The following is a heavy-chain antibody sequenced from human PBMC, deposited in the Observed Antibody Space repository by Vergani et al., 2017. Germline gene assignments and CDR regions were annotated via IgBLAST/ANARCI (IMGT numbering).Heavy chain of an antibody. CDR3: ARATVYYDILTGEVLYYYYGMDV. Sequence: QLQLQESGPGLVKPSETLSLTCTVSGGSISSSSYYWGWIRQPPGKGLEWIGSIYYSGSTYYNPSLKSRVTRSVDTSKNQFALKLSSVTAANTAVYYCARATVYYDILTGEVLYYYYGMDVWGQGTTVTVSS. D-gene: IGHD3-9*01. V-gene: IGHV4-39*07. J-gene: IGHJ6*02. CDR2: IYYSGST. CDR1: GGSISSSSYY.